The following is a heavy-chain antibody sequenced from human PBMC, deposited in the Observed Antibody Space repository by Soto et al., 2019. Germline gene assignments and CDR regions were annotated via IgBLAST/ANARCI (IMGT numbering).Heavy chain of an antibody. CDR2: IYYSGNT. V-gene: IGHV4-61*08. D-gene: IGHD5-18*01. J-gene: IGHJ5*02. CDR3: ARMPVDTSMIYWLDP. CDR1: GGSVSSGDYY. Sequence: SETLSLTCTVPGGSVSSGDYYWSWIRQPPGKGLEWIGYIYYSGNTNYNPSLKSRVIISVDTSKNLFSLKLTSVTAADTAVYYCARMPVDTSMIYWLDPWGQGTLVTVSS.